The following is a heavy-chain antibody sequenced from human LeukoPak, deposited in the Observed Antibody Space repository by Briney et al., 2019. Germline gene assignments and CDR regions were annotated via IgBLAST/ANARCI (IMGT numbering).Heavy chain of an antibody. V-gene: IGHV4-59*06. Sequence: SETLSLTCTVSGGSISSYYWSWIRQHPGKGLEWIGYIYYSGSTYYSPSLKSRVTISVDTSKNQFSLKLSSVTAADTAVYYCASFQYYYGSGSYYQKTPSYYFDYWGQGTLVTVSS. D-gene: IGHD3-10*01. CDR1: GGSISSYY. CDR3: ASFQYYYGSGSYYQKTPSYYFDY. CDR2: IYYSGST. J-gene: IGHJ4*02.